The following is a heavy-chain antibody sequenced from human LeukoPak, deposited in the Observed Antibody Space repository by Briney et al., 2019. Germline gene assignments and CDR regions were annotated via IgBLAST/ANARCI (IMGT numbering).Heavy chain of an antibody. CDR3: AKVRSITIIVVPLDAFDD. J-gene: IGHJ4*02. Sequence: PGGSLRLSCAASGFTFSSYAMSWVRQAPGKGLEWVSAISGSGGSTYYADSVKGRFTISRDNSKNTLYLQMNSLRAEDTAVYYCAKVRSITIIVVPLDAFDDWGQGTLVSVSS. D-gene: IGHD3-22*01. CDR2: ISGSGGST. CDR1: GFTFSSYA. V-gene: IGHV3-23*01.